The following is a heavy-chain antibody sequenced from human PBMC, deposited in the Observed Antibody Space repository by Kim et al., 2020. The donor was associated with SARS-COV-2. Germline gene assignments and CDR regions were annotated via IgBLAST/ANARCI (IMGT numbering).Heavy chain of an antibody. Sequence: RFTISRDNSKNTLYLQMNSLRAEDTAVYYCARDKPHYYGSGWAYYGMDVWGQGTTVTVSS. CDR3: ARDKPHYYGSGWAYYGMDV. D-gene: IGHD3-10*01. V-gene: IGHV3-53*01. J-gene: IGHJ6*02.